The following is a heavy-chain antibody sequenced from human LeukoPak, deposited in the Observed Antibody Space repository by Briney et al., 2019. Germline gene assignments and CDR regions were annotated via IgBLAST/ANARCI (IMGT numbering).Heavy chain of an antibody. D-gene: IGHD6-25*01. Sequence: GGSLRLSCAASGFTFSSYAMSWVRQAPGKGLEWVSAISGSGGSTYYTDSVKGRFTFSRDNSKNTLYLQMNSLRAEDTAVYYCAKDVELRRPYYMDVWGKGTTVTVSS. CDR3: AKDVELRRPYYMDV. J-gene: IGHJ6*03. CDR1: GFTFSSYA. CDR2: ISGSGGST. V-gene: IGHV3-23*01.